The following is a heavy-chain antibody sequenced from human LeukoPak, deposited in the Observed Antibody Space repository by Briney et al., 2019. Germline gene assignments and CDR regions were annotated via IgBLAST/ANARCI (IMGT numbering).Heavy chain of an antibody. CDR2: INHSGST. J-gene: IGHJ3*02. CDR3: ARASSSWYYAFDI. Sequence: SGTLSLTCAVYGGSFSGYYWSWIRQPPGKGLEWIGEINHSGSTNYNPSLKSRVTISVDTSKNQFSLKLSSVTAADTAVYYCARASSSWYYAFDIWGQGTMVTVSS. CDR1: GGSFSGYY. D-gene: IGHD6-13*01. V-gene: IGHV4-34*01.